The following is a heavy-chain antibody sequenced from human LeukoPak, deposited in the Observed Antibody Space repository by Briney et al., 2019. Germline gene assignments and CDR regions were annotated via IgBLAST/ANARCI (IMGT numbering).Heavy chain of an antibody. J-gene: IGHJ4*02. Sequence: GGSLRLSCAASGFTFSSYSMNWVRQAPGKGLEWVSSISSSSSYIYYADSVKGRFTISRDNAKNSLYLQMNSLRAEDTAVYYCARAGDVDTAMVFQYFDYWGQGTLVPVSS. D-gene: IGHD5-18*01. CDR2: ISSSSSYI. CDR1: GFTFSSYS. CDR3: ARAGDVDTAMVFQYFDY. V-gene: IGHV3-21*01.